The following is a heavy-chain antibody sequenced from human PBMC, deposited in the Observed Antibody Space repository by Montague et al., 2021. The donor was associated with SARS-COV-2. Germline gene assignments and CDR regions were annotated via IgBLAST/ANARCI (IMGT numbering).Heavy chain of an antibody. J-gene: IGHJ4*02. D-gene: IGHD6-13*01. CDR2: IYYSGST. CDR3: ARSESPSYSSSPFDY. V-gene: IGHV4-31*03. Sequence: TLSLTCIVSGGSISSGGYYWSWLRQPPGKGLEWIGYIYYSGSTYYXPSLKSRLSISLDTSKNHFSLRLSSMAAADTAVYYCARSESPSYSSSPFDYWGQGTLVTVSS. CDR1: GGSISSGGYY.